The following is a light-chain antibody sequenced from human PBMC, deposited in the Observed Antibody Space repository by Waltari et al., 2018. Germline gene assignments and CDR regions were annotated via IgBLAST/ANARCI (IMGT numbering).Light chain of an antibody. CDR2: DVS. V-gene: IGKV3-20*01. J-gene: IGKJ1*01. Sequence: EIMLTQSPGTLSLSPGGRATLSCRASQIISRALAWYQQKPGQAPRLLIYDVSTRASGIPDRFSGSGSGTDFSLTISRLEPEDFAVYYCQHYVRLPVTFGQGTKLEFK. CDR1: QIISRA. CDR3: QHYVRLPVT.